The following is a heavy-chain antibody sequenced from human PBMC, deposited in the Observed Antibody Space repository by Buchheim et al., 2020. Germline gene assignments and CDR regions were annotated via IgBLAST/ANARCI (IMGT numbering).Heavy chain of an antibody. Sequence: QVQLVESGGGVVQPGRSLRLSCAASGFTFRSYAMHWVRQAPGKGLEWVAVISYDGRNTYCADSVKGRFAISRDNSKNTLYLQMNNLRVEDTAVYYCAGVGIYCSGDNCFSPLDYWGQGTL. D-gene: IGHD2-15*01. CDR3: AGVGIYCSGDNCFSPLDY. V-gene: IGHV3-30*09. CDR1: GFTFRSYA. CDR2: ISYDGRNT. J-gene: IGHJ4*02.